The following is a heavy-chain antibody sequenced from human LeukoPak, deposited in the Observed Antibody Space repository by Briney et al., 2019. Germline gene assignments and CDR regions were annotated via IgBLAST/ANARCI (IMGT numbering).Heavy chain of an antibody. V-gene: IGHV3-21*01. CDR2: ISSSSTYI. CDR3: ARDPPGSYYGSY. J-gene: IGHJ4*02. D-gene: IGHD1-26*01. CDR1: GFTFSTYS. Sequence: GGSLRLSCAASGFTFSTYSMDWVRQAPGKGLEWVSSISSSSTYIYYADSVRGRFTISRDNAKNSLYLQMNSLRAEDTAVYYCARDPPGSYYGSYWGQGTLVTVSS.